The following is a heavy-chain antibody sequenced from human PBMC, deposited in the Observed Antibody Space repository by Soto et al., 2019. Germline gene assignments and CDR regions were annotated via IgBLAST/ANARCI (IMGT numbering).Heavy chain of an antibody. J-gene: IGHJ5*02. CDR3: AKRGQVGTTRWFDL. Sequence: PGGSLRLSCAASGFTFNSYVMSWVRQAPGKGLEWVSSITVSGRTTNYADSVKGRFTISRDNSKNTMYLQMNSLGADDTAIYYCAKRGQVGTTRWFDLWGQGTPVTVSS. D-gene: IGHD1-7*01. CDR2: ITVSGRTT. CDR1: GFTFNSYV. V-gene: IGHV3-23*01.